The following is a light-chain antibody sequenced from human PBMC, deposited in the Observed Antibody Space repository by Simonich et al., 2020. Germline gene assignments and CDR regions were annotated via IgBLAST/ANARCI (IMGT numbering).Light chain of an antibody. CDR2: DVS. J-gene: IGLJ3*02. Sequence: QSALTQPASVSGSPGQSITISCTGTSSDVGGYNYVSWHQQHPVKAPKPMSYDVSSPPSGGSNRFSGSKSGNTASLTISGLQAEDEADYYCSSYTSSSTWVFGGGTKLTVL. V-gene: IGLV2-14*03. CDR1: SSDVGGYNY. CDR3: SSYTSSSTWV.